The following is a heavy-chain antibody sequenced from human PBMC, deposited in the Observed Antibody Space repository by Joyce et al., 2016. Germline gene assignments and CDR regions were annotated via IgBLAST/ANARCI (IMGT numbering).Heavy chain of an antibody. CDR3: AGGILTGYFDY. V-gene: IGHV3-30*03. J-gene: IGHJ4*02. CDR2: ISYDGSNK. Sequence: KGREWVAVISYDGSNKHYGDSVKGRFAISRYNAKNTLYLQMNSLRAEDTAVYYCAGGILTGYFDYWGQGTLVTVSS. D-gene: IGHD3-9*01.